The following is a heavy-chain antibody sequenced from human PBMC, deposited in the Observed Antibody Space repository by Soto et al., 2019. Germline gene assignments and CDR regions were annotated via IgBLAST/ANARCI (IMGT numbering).Heavy chain of an antibody. D-gene: IGHD3-3*01. CDR1: GFTFSSYA. CDR3: AKDRETLRFLEWLSYYFDY. V-gene: IGHV3-23*01. J-gene: IGHJ4*02. CDR2: ISGSGGST. Sequence: GGSLRLSCAASGFTFSSYAMSWVRQAPGKGLEWVSAISGSGGSTYYADSVKGRFTISRDNSKNTLYLQMNSLRAEDTAVYYWAKDRETLRFLEWLSYYFDYWGQGTLVTVSS.